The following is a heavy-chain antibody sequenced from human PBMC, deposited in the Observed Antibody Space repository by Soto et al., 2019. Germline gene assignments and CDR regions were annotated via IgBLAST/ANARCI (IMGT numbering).Heavy chain of an antibody. V-gene: IGHV3-48*03. D-gene: IGHD3-3*01. J-gene: IGHJ5*02. CDR1: GFTFSSYE. Sequence: GGSLRLSCAASGFTFSSYEMNWVRQAPGKGLEWVSYISSSGSTIYYADSVKGRFTISRDNAKNSLYLQMNSLRAEDTAVYYCARDLGDFWSGYWFDPWGQGTLVTVSS. CDR2: ISSSGSTI. CDR3: ARDLGDFWSGYWFDP.